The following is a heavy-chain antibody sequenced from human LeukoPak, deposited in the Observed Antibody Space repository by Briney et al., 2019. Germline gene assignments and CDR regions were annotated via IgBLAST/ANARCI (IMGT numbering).Heavy chain of an antibody. V-gene: IGHV4-34*01. CDR3: AREFSSSGSGSYYPY. Sequence: SETLSLTCAVYGGAFSGYYWTWIRQSPGKGLEWIGEINHTGSTNYNPSLKSRVTISVDTSKNQFSLKLTSVTATDTAVYYCAREFSSSGSGSYYPYWGQGTVVTVSS. CDR1: GGAFSGYY. CDR2: INHTGST. J-gene: IGHJ4*02. D-gene: IGHD3-10*01.